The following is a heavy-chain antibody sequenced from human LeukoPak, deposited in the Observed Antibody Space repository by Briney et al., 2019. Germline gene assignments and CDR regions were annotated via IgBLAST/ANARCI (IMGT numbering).Heavy chain of an antibody. J-gene: IGHJ4*02. Sequence: GASVKVSCKASGGTFSSYAISWVRQAPGQGLEWMGRIIPIFGTANYAQKFQGRVTITTDESTSTAYMELSSLRSEDTAVYYCARGYCSSTSCYEGGYFDYWGQGTLVTVSP. V-gene: IGHV1-69*05. CDR1: GGTFSSYA. CDR2: IIPIFGTA. D-gene: IGHD2-2*01. CDR3: ARGYCSSTSCYEGGYFDY.